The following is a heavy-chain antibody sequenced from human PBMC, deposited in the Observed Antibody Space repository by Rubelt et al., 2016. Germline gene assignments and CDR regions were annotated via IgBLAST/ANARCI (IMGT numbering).Heavy chain of an antibody. D-gene: IGHD5-12*01. CDR1: GFTFSNYG. V-gene: IGHV3-33*06. CDR2: IWYDGGNK. J-gene: IGHJ4*02. CDR3: AKVTGVIVTATIDY. Sequence: GRSLRLSCAASGFTFSNYGMHWVRQAPGKGLEWVAIIWYDGGNKYYADFVKGRFTISRDNSKNTLYLQMNSLRAEDTAVYYCAKVTGVIVTATIDYWGQGNLVTVSS.